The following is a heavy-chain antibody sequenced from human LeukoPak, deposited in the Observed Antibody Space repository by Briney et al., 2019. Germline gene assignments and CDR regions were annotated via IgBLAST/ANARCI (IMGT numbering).Heavy chain of an antibody. D-gene: IGHD1-14*01. CDR2: IWYDESDQ. V-gene: IGHV3-33*01. CDR1: GFTFTNYA. CDR3: AREYNKHYLDY. Sequence: GRSLRLPCAASGFTFTNYAMHWVRQAPGKGLEWVAIIWYDESDQYYADSVKGRFALSRDNSQNTVYLQMTRLTAKDTGVYYCAREYNKHYLDYWGQGTLVTVSS. J-gene: IGHJ4*02.